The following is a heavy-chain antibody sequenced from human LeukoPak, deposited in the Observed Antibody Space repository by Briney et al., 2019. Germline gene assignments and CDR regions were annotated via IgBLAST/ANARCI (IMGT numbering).Heavy chain of an antibody. J-gene: IGHJ5*02. D-gene: IGHD3-9*01. Sequence: SETLSLTCTVSGGSISSYYWSWIRQPPGKGPEWIGYIYYSGSTNYNPSLKSRVTISVDTSKNQFSLKLSSVTAADTAVYYCARMGLYYDILTGYYNWFDPWGQGTLVTVSS. V-gene: IGHV4-59*01. CDR3: ARMGLYYDILTGYYNWFDP. CDR1: GGSISSYY. CDR2: IYYSGST.